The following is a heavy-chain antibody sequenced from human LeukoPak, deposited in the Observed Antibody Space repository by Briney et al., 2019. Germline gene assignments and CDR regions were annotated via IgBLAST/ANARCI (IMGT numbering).Heavy chain of an antibody. J-gene: IGHJ4*02. CDR3: ARDHGDYADY. CDR2: IYYSGST. V-gene: IGHV4-59*01. Sequence: PSETLSLTCTVSGGSISSYYWSWIRQPPGKGLEWIGYIYYSGSTNYNPSRKSRVTISVDTSKNQFSLKLSSVTAADTAVYYCARDHGDYADYWGQGTLVTVSS. CDR1: GGSISSYY. D-gene: IGHD4-17*01.